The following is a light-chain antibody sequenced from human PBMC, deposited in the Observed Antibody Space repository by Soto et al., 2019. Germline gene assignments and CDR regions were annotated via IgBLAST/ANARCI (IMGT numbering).Light chain of an antibody. CDR1: SSNIGSNYD. J-gene: IGLJ1*01. CDR2: ANT. V-gene: IGLV1-40*01. CDR3: QSYDSSLGGSDV. Sequence: QSVLTQPPSVSGAPGQRVTISCTGSSSNIGSNYDVHWYQHLPGTAPKLLIYANTNRPSGVPDRFSGSKSGTSASLAITGLQAQDEADYYCQSYDSSLGGSDVFGTGTKLTVL.